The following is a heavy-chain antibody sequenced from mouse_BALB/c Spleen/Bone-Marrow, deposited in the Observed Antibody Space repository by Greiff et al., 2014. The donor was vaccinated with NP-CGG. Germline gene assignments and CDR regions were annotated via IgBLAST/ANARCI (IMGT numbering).Heavy chain of an antibody. J-gene: IGHJ4*01. Sequence: EVKLVESGGGLVQPGGSRKLSCAASGFTFSSFGMHWVRQAPEKGLEWAAYISNGSSTIYYADTVKGRFTISRDNPKNTLFLQMTSLRSEDTAMYYCARKGAMITHYYAMDYWGQGTSVTVSS. V-gene: IGHV5-17*02. CDR1: GFTFSSFG. CDR3: ARKGAMITHYYAMDY. CDR2: ISNGSSTI. D-gene: IGHD2-4*01.